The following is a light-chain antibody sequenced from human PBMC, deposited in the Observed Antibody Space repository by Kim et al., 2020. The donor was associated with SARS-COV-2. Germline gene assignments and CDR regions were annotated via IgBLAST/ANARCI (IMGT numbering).Light chain of an antibody. J-gene: IGLJ2*01. CDR3: QTWASGTVV. CDR2: RDD. V-gene: IGLV3-1*01. CDR1: KLGGKV. Sequence: PGQTATIPCVGDKLGGKVASWYQQQPGQSPLLVIYRDDQRAANIPERFSGSNSGNTATLTFSGTQTLDEADYYCQTWASGTVVFGGGTQLTVL.